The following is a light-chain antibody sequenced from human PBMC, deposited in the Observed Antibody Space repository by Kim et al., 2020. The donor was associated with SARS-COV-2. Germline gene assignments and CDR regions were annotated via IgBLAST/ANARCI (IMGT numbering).Light chain of an antibody. CDR3: QQTNTFPYT. Sequence: DIQMTQSPSSVSASVGDRVTIICRASQGVGSWLSWYQQKPGKAPQLLIYSASRLQSGVPLRFSGSESGTDFILTISSLQPEDFATYYCQQTNTFPYTFGQGTKLEI. CDR1: QGVGSW. V-gene: IGKV1D-12*01. CDR2: SAS. J-gene: IGKJ2*01.